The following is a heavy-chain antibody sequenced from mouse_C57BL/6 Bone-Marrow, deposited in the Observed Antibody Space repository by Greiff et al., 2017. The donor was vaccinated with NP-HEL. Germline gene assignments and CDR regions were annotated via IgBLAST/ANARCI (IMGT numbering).Heavy chain of an antibody. CDR2: IWSDGST. Sequence: QVQLKESGPGLVAPSQSLSITCTVSGFSLTSYGVHWVRQPPGKGLEWLVVIWSDGSTTYNSALKSRLSISKDNSKSQVFLKMNSLQTDDTAMYYCARAYGSSFRSYWYFEVWGTGTTVTVSS. V-gene: IGHV2-6*03. CDR3: ARAYGSSFRSYWYFEV. J-gene: IGHJ1*03. CDR1: GFSLTSYG. D-gene: IGHD1-1*01.